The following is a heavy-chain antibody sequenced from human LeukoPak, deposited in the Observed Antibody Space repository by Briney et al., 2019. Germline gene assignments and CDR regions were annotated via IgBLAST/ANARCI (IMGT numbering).Heavy chain of an antibody. CDR1: GFTFSSYG. V-gene: IGHV3-23*01. CDR3: ARDRTGYSSDDAIDI. D-gene: IGHD3-9*01. Sequence: GGTLRLSCAASGFTFSSYGMSWVRQAPGKGLEWVSAISGSGGSTYYADSVKGRFTISRDNSKNTLYLQMNSLRAEDTAVYYCARDRTGYSSDDAIDIWGQGTMVTVSS. J-gene: IGHJ3*02. CDR2: ISGSGGST.